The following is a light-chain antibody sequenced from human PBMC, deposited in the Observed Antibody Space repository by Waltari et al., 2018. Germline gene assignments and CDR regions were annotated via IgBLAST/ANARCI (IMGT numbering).Light chain of an antibody. CDR2: GYS. CDR3: QSFDSSLSGVV. Sequence: QSVLTQPPSVSGAPGQRVTIPCTGSSSNIGAGYEVHWYQQLPGLAPTLLIDGYSSRPSGVPDRFSGSKSGTSASLAITGLQAEDEADYYCQSFDSSLSGVVFGGGTKLTVL. CDR1: SSNIGAGYE. J-gene: IGLJ2*01. V-gene: IGLV1-40*01.